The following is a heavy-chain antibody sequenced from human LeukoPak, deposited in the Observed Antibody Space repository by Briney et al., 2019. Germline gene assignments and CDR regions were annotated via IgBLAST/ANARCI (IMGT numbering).Heavy chain of an antibody. J-gene: IGHJ3*02. CDR3: ARGGRGSAAVVAPRSFDI. V-gene: IGHV3-53*01. D-gene: IGHD3-22*01. CDR1: GFTVSSTH. Sequence: PGGSLRLSCEASGFTVSSTHMVWVRQAPGKGLEWVSVTYTGGNSYYAGSVQGRFIISRDISKNTLYLQMNNLRAEDSVLYYCARGGRGSAAVVAPRSFDIWGQGTMVTVSS. CDR2: TYTGGNS.